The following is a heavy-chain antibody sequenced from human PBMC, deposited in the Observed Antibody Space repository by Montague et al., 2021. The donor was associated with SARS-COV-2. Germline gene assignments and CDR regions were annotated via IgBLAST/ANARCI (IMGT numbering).Heavy chain of an antibody. J-gene: IGHJ5*02. V-gene: IGHV3-33*06. CDR1: GFTFSSYG. Sequence: SLRLSCAASGFTFSSYGMHWVRQAPGKGLEWVAVIWYDGSNKYYSDSVKGLFTISRDNSKNTLYLQMNSLRAEDTAVYYCAKDRGGGADPWGQGTLVTVSS. CDR3: AKDRGGGADP. D-gene: IGHD2-15*01. CDR2: IWYDGSNK.